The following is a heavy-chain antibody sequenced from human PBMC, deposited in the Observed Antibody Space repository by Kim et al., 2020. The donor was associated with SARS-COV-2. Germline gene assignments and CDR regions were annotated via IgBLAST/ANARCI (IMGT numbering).Heavy chain of an antibody. CDR3: VKGYYDFWSGYRNYWYFDL. V-gene: IGHV3-64D*06. Sequence: GGSLRLSCSASGFTFSSYAMHWVRQAPGKGLEYVSAISSNGGSTYYADSVKGRFTISRDNSKNTLYLQMSSLRAEDTAVYYCVKGYYDFWSGYRNYWYFDLWGRGTLVTVSS. D-gene: IGHD3-3*01. CDR2: ISSNGGST. J-gene: IGHJ2*01. CDR1: GFTFSSYA.